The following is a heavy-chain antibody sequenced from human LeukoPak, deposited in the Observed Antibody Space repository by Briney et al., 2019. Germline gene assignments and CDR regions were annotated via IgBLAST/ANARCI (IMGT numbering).Heavy chain of an antibody. CDR2: IHYSGTT. CDR1: GGSINRYY. J-gene: IGHJ4*02. D-gene: IGHD4-17*01. Sequence: SETLSLTCAVAGGSINRYYWSWIRQPPGKGLEWIGYIHYSGTTNYNPSLQSRLTISVDASKNQFSLKLTSVTAADPALYCALATTVPDRAGIFDCWGLGTLVTVSS. V-gene: IGHV4-59*12. CDR3: ALATTVPDRAGIFDC.